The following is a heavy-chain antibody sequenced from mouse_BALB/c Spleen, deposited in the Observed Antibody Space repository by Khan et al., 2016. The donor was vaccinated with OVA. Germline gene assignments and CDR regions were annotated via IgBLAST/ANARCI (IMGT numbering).Heavy chain of an antibody. J-gene: IGHJ3*01. CDR2: ISTGGHYT. CDR3: ARLAYYYNSEGFAY. CDR1: GFTFSTYG. Sequence: EVQRVESGGDLVKPGGSLKLSCAASGFTFSTYGMSWVRQTPDKRLEWVATISTGGHYTYYIDSVQGRFTISRDNAKNTLHLQMSSLKSEDTAMYYCARLAYYYNSEGFAYWGQGTLVTVSA. D-gene: IGHD1-1*02. V-gene: IGHV5-6*01.